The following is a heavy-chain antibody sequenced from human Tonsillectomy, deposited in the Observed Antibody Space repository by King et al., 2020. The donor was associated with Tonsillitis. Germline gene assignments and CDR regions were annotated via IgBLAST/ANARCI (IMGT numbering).Heavy chain of an antibody. CDR1: VGSISSYY. V-gene: IGHV4-59*01. CDR3: ARGKNWYYFDY. CDR2: IYYTVST. Sequence: VQLQESGPGLVKPSETLSLTCTGSVGSISSYYWSWIRQPPGKGLEWIGYIYYTVSTNYNPPPKSRVTISVDTSKDQFSLKLSSVTAADTAVYYCARGKNWYYFDYWGQGTLVTVSS. D-gene: IGHD1-1*01. J-gene: IGHJ4*02.